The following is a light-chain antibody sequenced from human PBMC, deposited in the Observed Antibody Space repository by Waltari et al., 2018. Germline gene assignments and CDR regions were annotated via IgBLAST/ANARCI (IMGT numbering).Light chain of an antibody. CDR1: TSDIGSYNL. J-gene: IGLJ3*02. Sequence: QSALTQPASVSGSPGQSITIPCTGTTSDIGSYNLVSWYQQLPGKAPRLIIYEGNKWPSGVSNRFSGSKSGNTASLTISGLQAEDEADYYYCSYAGSNSFPNWMFGGGTRLTVL. CDR3: CSYAGSNSFPNWM. CDR2: EGN. V-gene: IGLV2-23*03.